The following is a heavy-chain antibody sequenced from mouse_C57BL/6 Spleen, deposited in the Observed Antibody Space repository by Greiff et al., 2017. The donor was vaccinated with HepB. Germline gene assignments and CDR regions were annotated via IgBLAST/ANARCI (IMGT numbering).Heavy chain of an antibody. D-gene: IGHD1-2*01. Sequence: QVQLKQPGAELVKPGASVKLSCKASGYTFTSYWMHWVKQRPGQGLEWIGMIHPNSGSTNYNEKFKSKATLTVDKSSSTAYMQLSSLTSEDSAVYYCARNLRLGYYAMDYWGQGTSVTVSS. V-gene: IGHV1-64*01. J-gene: IGHJ4*01. CDR1: GYTFTSYW. CDR3: ARNLRLGYYAMDY. CDR2: IHPNSGST.